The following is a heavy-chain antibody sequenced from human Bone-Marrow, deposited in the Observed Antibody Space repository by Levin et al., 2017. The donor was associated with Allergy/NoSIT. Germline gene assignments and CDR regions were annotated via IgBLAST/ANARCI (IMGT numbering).Heavy chain of an antibody. D-gene: IGHD3-16*01. V-gene: IGHV3-9*01. CDR1: GFIFEENA. Sequence: QAGGSLRLSCVTSGFIFEENAMHWVRQAPGKGLEWVAGITWKTGSVAYAASLKGRFTISRDNAKNSLYLQMNSLRAEDTALYYCVKDILAVWGSYNYFESWGQGTLVTVSS. CDR3: VKDILAVWGSYNYFES. CDR2: ITWKTGSV. J-gene: IGHJ4*02.